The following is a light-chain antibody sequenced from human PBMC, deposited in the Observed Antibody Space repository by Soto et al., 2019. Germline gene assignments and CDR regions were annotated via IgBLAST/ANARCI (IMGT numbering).Light chain of an antibody. CDR1: QSFRGL. Sequence: EVVLTQSPVTLSLSPGERATLSCRASQSFRGLLAWYQQKPGQAPRLLIYDASRRATGIPDRFSGSGSGTDFTPTISRLEPEDFVVYYCQQYGRSPTFGQGTKVDI. CDR3: QQYGRSPT. CDR2: DAS. V-gene: IGKV3-20*01. J-gene: IGKJ1*01.